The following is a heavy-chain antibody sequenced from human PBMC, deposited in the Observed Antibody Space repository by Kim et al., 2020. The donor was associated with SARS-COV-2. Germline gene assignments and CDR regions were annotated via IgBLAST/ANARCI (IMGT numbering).Heavy chain of an antibody. CDR3: AGRYYMDV. V-gene: IGHV4-59*08. Sequence: SETLSLTCTVSGDSISSHYWTWIRQPPGKGLEWIGYISKSGSTKYNPSLKSRVTISVDTSKNQFSLKLTSVTAADTAVYYCAGRYYMDVWGKGTTVTVSS. CDR1: GDSISSHY. CDR2: ISKSGST. J-gene: IGHJ6*03.